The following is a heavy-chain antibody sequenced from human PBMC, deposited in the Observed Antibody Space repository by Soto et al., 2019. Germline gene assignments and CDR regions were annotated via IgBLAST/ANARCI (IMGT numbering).Heavy chain of an antibody. J-gene: IGHJ3*02. CDR3: AKVGSTGGVRYYYDSSGPEAFDI. CDR1: GFTFSSYA. V-gene: IGHV3-23*01. CDR2: ISGSGGST. Sequence: PGGSLRLSCAASGFTFSSYAMSWVRQAPGKGLEWVSAISGSGGSTYYADSVKGRFTISRDNTKNTLYLQMNSLRAEDTAVYYWAKVGSTGGVRYYYDSSGPEAFDIWGQGTVVTVSS. D-gene: IGHD3-22*01.